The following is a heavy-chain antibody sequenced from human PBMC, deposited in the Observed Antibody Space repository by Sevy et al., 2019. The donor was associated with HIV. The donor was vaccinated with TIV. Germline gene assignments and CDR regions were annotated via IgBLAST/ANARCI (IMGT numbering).Heavy chain of an antibody. CDR3: GRETDSSGFSL. D-gene: IGHD3-22*01. V-gene: IGHV4-31*03. Sequence: SETLSLTCTVSGGSISSGGYYWSWIRQHPGKGLEWIGYIYYSGSTYYNPSLKSRVTISVDTSKNQFSLKLSSVTAADTAVYYCGRETDSSGFSLWGQGTLVTVSS. J-gene: IGHJ4*02. CDR1: GGSISSGGYY. CDR2: IYYSGST.